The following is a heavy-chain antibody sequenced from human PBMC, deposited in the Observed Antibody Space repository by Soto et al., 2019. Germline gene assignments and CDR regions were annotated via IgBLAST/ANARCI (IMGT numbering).Heavy chain of an antibody. D-gene: IGHD2-2*01. CDR2: IYYSGST. J-gene: IGHJ4*02. CDR1: GGSISSGGYY. Sequence: TLSLTCTVSGGSISSGGYYWSWIRQHPGKGLEWIGYIYYSGSTYYNPSLKGRVTISVDTSKNQFSLKLSSVTATDTAVYYCARTLGYQLPYYFDYWGQGTLVTVSS. V-gene: IGHV4-31*03. CDR3: ARTLGYQLPYYFDY.